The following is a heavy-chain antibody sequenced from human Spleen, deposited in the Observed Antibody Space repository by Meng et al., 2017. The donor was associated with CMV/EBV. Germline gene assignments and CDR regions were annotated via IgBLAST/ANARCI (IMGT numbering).Heavy chain of an antibody. V-gene: IGHV1-46*01. CDR3: AISDYGDPDH. CDR2: INPSGGST. D-gene: IGHD4-17*01. Sequence: ASVKVSCKASGYNFISYYMHWVRQAPGQGLEWMGIINPSGGSTSYAQKFQGRVTMTRDTSTSTVYMELSSLRSQDTAVYYCAISDYGDPDHWGQGTLVTVSS. J-gene: IGHJ4*02. CDR1: GYNFISYY.